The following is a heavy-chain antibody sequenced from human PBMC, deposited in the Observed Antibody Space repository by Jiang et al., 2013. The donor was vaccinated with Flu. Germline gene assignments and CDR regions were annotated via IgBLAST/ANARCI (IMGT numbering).Heavy chain of an antibody. CDR3: ARLLPSSISCYGLTICHYYYGMDV. V-gene: IGHV4-59*08. J-gene: IGHJ6*02. CDR1: SGSISPYY. CDR2: IYYNGTT. Sequence: GPGLVKPSETLSLTCTVSSGSISPYYWSWIRQPPGKRLEWIGHIYYNGTTNYNPSVKSRVIISVDTSKNQLSLKVNSVTAADTAVYYCARLLPSSISCYGLTICHYYYGMDVWGQGTTVTVSS. D-gene: IGHD2-2*01.